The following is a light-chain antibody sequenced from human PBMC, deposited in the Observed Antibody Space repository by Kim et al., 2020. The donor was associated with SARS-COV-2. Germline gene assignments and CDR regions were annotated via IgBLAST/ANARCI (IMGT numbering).Light chain of an antibody. V-gene: IGLV1-51*01. J-gene: IGLJ1*01. Sequence: QSVLTQPPSVSAAPGQKVIISCSGSDSNIANQYVSWYQQQVPGTAPNLLIYDNTERPSGIPDRFSGSKSGTSATLTITGLQTGDEADYYCGTWDGSLKAHVFGGGTKVTVL. CDR2: DNT. CDR3: GTWDGSLKAHV. CDR1: DSNIANQY.